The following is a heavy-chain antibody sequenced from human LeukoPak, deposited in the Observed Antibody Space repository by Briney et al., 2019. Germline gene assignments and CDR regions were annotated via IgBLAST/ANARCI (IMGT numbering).Heavy chain of an antibody. CDR3: ARDGVPYMDV. Sequence: PSQTLSLTCTVSGGSISSGSYYWSWIRQPAGKGLEWIGRIYTSGSTNYNPSPKSRVTISVDTSKNQFSLKLSSVTAADTAVYYCARDGVPYMDVWGKGTTVTISS. V-gene: IGHV4-61*02. J-gene: IGHJ6*03. D-gene: IGHD3-16*01. CDR1: GGSISSGSYY. CDR2: IYTSGST.